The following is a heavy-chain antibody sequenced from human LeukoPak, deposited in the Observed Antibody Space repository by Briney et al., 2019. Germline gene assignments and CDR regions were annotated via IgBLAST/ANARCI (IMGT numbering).Heavy chain of an antibody. CDR2: IGISSNKI. J-gene: IGHJ4*02. D-gene: IGHD1-14*01. Sequence: GGSLRLSCAASGFTLRSYTMNWVRQAPGKGLEWVSSIGISSNKIYYADSVKGRFIISRDNAKNSVYLQMNSLGAEDTAVYYCARDFTWTGGYFDYWGQGTLVTVSS. V-gene: IGHV3-21*01. CDR3: ARDFTWTGGYFDY. CDR1: GFTLRSYT.